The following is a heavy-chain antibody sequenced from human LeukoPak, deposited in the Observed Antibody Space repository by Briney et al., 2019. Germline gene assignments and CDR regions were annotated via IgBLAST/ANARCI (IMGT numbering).Heavy chain of an antibody. Sequence: ASVKVSCRASGYTFSSYYMHWVRQAPGQGPESMGIVNPYGGSTTYAQKFQARVTMTRDTSTSTVYMELSSLRSEDTAVYYCARDRSVYTRDAFDIWGQGTMVTVSS. D-gene: IGHD3-3*01. V-gene: IGHV1-46*01. CDR1: GYTFSSYY. CDR3: ARDRSVYTRDAFDI. J-gene: IGHJ3*02. CDR2: VNPYGGST.